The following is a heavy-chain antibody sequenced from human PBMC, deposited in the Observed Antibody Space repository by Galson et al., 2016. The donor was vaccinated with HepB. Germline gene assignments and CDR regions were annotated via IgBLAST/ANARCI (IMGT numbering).Heavy chain of an antibody. CDR2: ISYTGSA. Sequence: ETLSLTCTVSGGSISNYYWNWIRQPPEKGLEWIGYISYTGSASYNPSFSSRVTISIDSSKNQVSLKLSSVIAADTAVYYCARDVDHGTHYGMDVWGQGTTVTVSS. CDR3: ARDVDHGTHYGMDV. V-gene: IGHV4-59*12. D-gene: IGHD1-14*01. J-gene: IGHJ6*02. CDR1: GGSISNYY.